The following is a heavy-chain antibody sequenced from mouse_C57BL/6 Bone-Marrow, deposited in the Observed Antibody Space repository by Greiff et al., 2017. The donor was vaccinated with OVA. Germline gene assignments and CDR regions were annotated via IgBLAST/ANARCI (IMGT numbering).Heavy chain of an antibody. CDR2: INSDGSST. CDR1: GFTFSDSY. CDR3: ARDHGRSSCDD. J-gene: IGHJ2*01. Sequence: DVMLVASEGGLVQPGSSMKLSCTASGFTFSDSYMAWVRQVPEKGLEWVANINSDGSSTYYLASLKSRFILSRDNAKNILDLQMSSLKSEDTATEYCARDHGRSSCDDWGKGTTLTVSS. V-gene: IGHV5-16*01. D-gene: IGHD1-1*01.